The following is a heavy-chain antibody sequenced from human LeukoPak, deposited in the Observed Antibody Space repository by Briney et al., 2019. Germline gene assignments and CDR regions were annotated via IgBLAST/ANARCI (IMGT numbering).Heavy chain of an antibody. Sequence: GGSLRLSCAASGFTVSSSYMSWVRQAPGKGLEWVSIVYSGGSIYYADSVKGRFTTSRHNSNNTLDLQMNSLRTEDTAMYYCARSYNSAWLDYWGQGTLVTVSS. CDR2: VYSGGSI. CDR1: GFTVSSSY. CDR3: ARSYNSAWLDY. D-gene: IGHD6-19*01. V-gene: IGHV3-53*04. J-gene: IGHJ4*02.